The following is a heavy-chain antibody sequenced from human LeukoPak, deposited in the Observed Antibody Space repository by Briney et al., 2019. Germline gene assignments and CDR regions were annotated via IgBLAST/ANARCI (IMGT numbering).Heavy chain of an antibody. D-gene: IGHD2-8*02. Sequence: PGGSLRLSCAASGFTFSSYGMHWVRQAPGRGLQWVASMKGDGSPTYYVDSVKGRFIISRDNARNSLYLQMNSLRAEDTAVYYCARLFGGVTTFDYWGQGALVTVSS. CDR1: GFTFSSYG. CDR2: MKGDGSPT. J-gene: IGHJ4*02. V-gene: IGHV3-7*01. CDR3: ARLFGGVTTFDY.